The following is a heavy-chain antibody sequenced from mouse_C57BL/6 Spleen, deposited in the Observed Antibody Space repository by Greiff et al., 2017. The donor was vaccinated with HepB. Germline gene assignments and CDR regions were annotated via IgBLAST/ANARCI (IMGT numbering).Heavy chain of an antibody. Sequence: EVQLVESGGGLVKPGGSLKLSCAASGFTFSDYGMHWVRQAPEKGLEWVAYISSGSSTIYYADTVKGRFTISRDNAKNTLFLQMTSLRSEDTAMYYCARQDGSSYLYYFDYWGQGTTLPVSS. CDR1: GFTFSDYG. V-gene: IGHV5-17*01. CDR2: ISSGSSTI. D-gene: IGHD1-1*01. J-gene: IGHJ2*01. CDR3: ARQDGSSYLYYFDY.